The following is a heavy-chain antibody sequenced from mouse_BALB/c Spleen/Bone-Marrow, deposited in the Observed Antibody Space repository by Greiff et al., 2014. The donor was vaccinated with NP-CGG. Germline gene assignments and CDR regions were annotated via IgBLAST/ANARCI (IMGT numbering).Heavy chain of an antibody. D-gene: IGHD1-1*01. CDR3: ARDMGLLRFDY. CDR2: IRNKANGYTT. J-gene: IGHJ2*01. CDR1: GFTFTDYY. Sequence: EVQVVESGGGLVQPGGSLRLSCATSGFTFTDYYMSWVRQPPGKALEWLAFIRNKANGYTTEYSASVKGRFTISRDNSQSILCLQMNTLRAEDSATYYCARDMGLLRFDYWGHGTTLTVSS. V-gene: IGHV7-3*02.